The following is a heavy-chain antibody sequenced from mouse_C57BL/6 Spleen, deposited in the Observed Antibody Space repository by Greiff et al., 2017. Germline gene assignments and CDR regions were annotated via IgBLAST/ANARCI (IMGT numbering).Heavy chain of an antibody. CDR1: GYTFTDYY. D-gene: IGHD1-1*01. CDR3: ARSNYGSTWFAY. J-gene: IGHJ3*01. V-gene: IGHV1-19*01. Sequence: VQLQQSGPVLVKPGASVKMSCKASGYTFTDYYMNWVKQSHGKSLEWIGVINPYNGGTSYNQKFKGKATLTVDKSSSTAYMELNSLTSEDSAVYYCARSNYGSTWFAYWGQGTLVTVSA. CDR2: INPYNGGT.